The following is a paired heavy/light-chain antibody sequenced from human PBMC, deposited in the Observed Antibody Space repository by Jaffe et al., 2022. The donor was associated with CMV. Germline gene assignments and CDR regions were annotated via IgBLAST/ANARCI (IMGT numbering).Heavy chain of an antibody. Sequence: EVQLVESGGGLVQPGGSLRLSCVASGFTFSDYDMNWVRQVPGKGLEWISYITTRSDTMYYSKSVKGRFTISRDNAKNSLYLQMNSLRDEDTAVYYCARDGNYDFWSGYYNVRWFDPWGQGTRVTVSS. CDR2: ITTRSDTM. D-gene: IGHD3-3*01. J-gene: IGHJ5*02. V-gene: IGHV3-48*02. CDR1: GFTFSDYD. CDR3: ARDGNYDFWSGYYNVRWFDP.
Light chain of an antibody. CDR2: GAS. V-gene: IGKV3-20*01. J-gene: IGKJ1*01. Sequence: EIVLTQSPGTLSLSPGERATLSCRASQSVSSSFLVWYQQIPGQAPRLLIYGASSRAAGIPDRFSGSGSGTDFTLTISRLEPEDFAVYFCQQFGSSPWTFGQGTRVEIK. CDR3: QQFGSSPWT. CDR1: QSVSSSF.